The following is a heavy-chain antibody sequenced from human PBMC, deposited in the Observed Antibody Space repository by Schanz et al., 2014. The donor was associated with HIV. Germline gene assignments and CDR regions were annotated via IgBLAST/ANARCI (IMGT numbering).Heavy chain of an antibody. CDR2: VSFDGSKK. CDR1: GFTFSTYA. Sequence: QVQLAGSGGGVVQPGRSLRLSCAASGFTFSTYAIHWVRQAPGKGLEWVAVVSFDGSKKYYADSVKGRFTISRDNSKSTLSLQMNSLRAEDTAIYYCAKGYYSSYYYYGMDVWGQGTTVTVSS. V-gene: IGHV3-30-3*01. D-gene: IGHD3-10*01. J-gene: IGHJ6*02. CDR3: AKGYYSSYYYYGMDV.